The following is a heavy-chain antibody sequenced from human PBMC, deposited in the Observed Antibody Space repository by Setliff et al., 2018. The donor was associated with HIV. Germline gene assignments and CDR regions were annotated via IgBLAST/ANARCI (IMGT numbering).Heavy chain of an antibody. D-gene: IGHD5-12*01. CDR3: ARAHFLVAMTRNWFDP. CDR1: GYTFTGYY. V-gene: IGHV1-2*02. Sequence: ASVKVSCKASGYTFTGYYMHWVRQAPGQGLEWMGWISPNNGDTNIPQRFRGRVTMTTDTSTNTAHMELIRPRFDDTAVYYCARAHFLVAMTRNWFDPWGQGTLVTVSS. J-gene: IGHJ5*02. CDR2: ISPNNGDT.